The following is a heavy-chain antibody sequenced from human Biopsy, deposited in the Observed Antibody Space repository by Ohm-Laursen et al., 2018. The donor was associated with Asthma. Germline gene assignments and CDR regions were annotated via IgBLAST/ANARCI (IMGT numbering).Heavy chain of an antibody. Sequence: GTLSLTCAVYGGSLRGYVWTWIRQPPGKGLEWIGESTQGGGTTFNPSLKSRVTISIDSSKSQLSLKVRSVTAADTAAYYCARGPEWNGLDVWGQGTTVTVSS. V-gene: IGHV4-34*01. CDR1: GGSLRGYV. CDR3: ARGPEWNGLDV. CDR2: STQGGGT. D-gene: IGHD3-3*01. J-gene: IGHJ6*02.